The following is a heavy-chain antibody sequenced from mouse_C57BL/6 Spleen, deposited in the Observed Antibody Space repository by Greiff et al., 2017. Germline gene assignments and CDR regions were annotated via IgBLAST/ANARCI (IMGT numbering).Heavy chain of an antibody. Sequence: VQLQQSGPVLVKPGASVKMSCKASGYTFTDYYMNWVKQSHGKSLEWIGVINPYNGGTSYNQKFKGKATLTVDKSSSTAYMELNSLTSEDSAVYYCARSGGSSFDYWGQGTTLTVSS. J-gene: IGHJ2*01. CDR1: GYTFTDYY. D-gene: IGHD1-1*01. CDR3: ARSGGSSFDY. CDR2: INPYNGGT. V-gene: IGHV1-19*01.